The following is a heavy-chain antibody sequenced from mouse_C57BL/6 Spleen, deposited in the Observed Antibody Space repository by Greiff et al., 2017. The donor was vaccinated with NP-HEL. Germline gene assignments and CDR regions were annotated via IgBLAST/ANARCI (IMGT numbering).Heavy chain of an antibody. CDR1: GFTFSSYA. D-gene: IGHD3-2*01. CDR2: ISSGGDYI. V-gene: IGHV5-9-1*02. J-gene: IGHJ2*01. CDR3: TRDSSNYFDY. Sequence: EVKLQESGEGLVKPGGSLKLSCAASGFTFSSYAMSWVRQTPEKRLEWVAYISSGGDYIYYADTVKGRFTISRDNARNTLYLQMSSLKSEDTAMYYCTRDSSNYFDYWGQGTTLTVSS.